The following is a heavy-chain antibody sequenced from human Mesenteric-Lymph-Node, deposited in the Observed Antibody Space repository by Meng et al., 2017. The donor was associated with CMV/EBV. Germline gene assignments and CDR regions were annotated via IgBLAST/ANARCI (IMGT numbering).Heavy chain of an antibody. CDR2: TQTSGYPT. CDR3: ARDRLQVDYSGPGY. Sequence: GESLKISCPASGFTLSLYNMNWLRLTPGKRLELVAATQTSGYPTYYSDKVKDRFTISRNDAKNSVFLQMNRLTDDAAGVSYCARDRLQVDYSGPGYCGHGPLLPFSS. CDR1: GFTLSLYN. D-gene: IGHD2-15*01. J-gene: IGHJ1*01. V-gene: IGHV3-21*01.